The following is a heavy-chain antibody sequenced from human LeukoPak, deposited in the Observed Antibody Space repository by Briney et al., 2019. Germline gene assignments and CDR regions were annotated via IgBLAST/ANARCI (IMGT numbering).Heavy chain of an antibody. CDR3: ARDLAPLVVVITTLDY. CDR2: ISYNGNNK. D-gene: IGHD3-22*01. J-gene: IGHJ4*02. V-gene: IGHV3-30*04. CDR1: GFTFSSYA. Sequence: HPGGSLRLSCAASGFTFSSYAMNWVRQAPGKGLEWVALISYNGNNKYYADSVKGRFTISRDNSKNTLFLQMNSLRADDTAVYYCARDLAPLVVVITTLDYWGQGTLVTVSS.